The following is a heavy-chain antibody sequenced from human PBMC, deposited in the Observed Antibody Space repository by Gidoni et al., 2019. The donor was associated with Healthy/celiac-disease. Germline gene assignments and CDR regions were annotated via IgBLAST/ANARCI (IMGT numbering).Heavy chain of an antibody. D-gene: IGHD3-10*01. CDR3: ARDRFTMVRGVITQSPYNWFDP. V-gene: IGHV1-2*02. CDR1: GYTFTGYY. Sequence: QVQLVQSGAEVKKPGASVKVSCKASGYTFTGYYMHWVRQAPGHGLEWMGWINPNSGGTNYAQKFQGRVTMTRDTSISTAYMELSRLRSDDTAVYYCARDRFTMVRGVITQSPYNWFDPWGPGTLVTVSS. J-gene: IGHJ5*02. CDR2: INPNSGGT.